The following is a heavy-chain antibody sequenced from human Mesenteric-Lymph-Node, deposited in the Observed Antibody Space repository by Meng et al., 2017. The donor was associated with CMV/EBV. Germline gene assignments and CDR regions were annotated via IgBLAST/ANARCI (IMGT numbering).Heavy chain of an antibody. D-gene: IGHD3-3*01. Sequence: ASVKVSCKASGYIFTGFYLHWLRQAPGQGLEWMGWINPNSGGTNYAQKFQGRVTMTRDTSISTAYMELSRLRSDDTAVYYCARMALGAGLRFYYGMDVWGQGTTVTVSS. J-gene: IGHJ6*02. CDR3: ARMALGAGLRFYYGMDV. V-gene: IGHV1-2*02. CDR1: GYIFTGFY. CDR2: INPNSGGT.